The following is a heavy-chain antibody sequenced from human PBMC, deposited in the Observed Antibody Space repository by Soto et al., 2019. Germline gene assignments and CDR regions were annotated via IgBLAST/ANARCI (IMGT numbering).Heavy chain of an antibody. CDR3: ARRYCSGGSCYFGAFDI. J-gene: IGHJ3*02. D-gene: IGHD2-15*01. CDR1: SGSISSSNW. V-gene: IGHV4-4*02. Sequence: PSETLPLTCAVSSGSISSSNWWSWVRQPPGKGLEWIGEIYHSGSTNYNPSLKSRVTISVDKSKNQFSLKLSSVTAADTAVYYCARRYCSGGSCYFGAFDIWGQGTMVTVSS. CDR2: IYHSGST.